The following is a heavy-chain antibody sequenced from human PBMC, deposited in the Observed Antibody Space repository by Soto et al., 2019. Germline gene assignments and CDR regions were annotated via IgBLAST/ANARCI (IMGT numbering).Heavy chain of an antibody. V-gene: IGHV3-30*18. CDR3: AKEGDGYTFRPLAY. D-gene: IGHD5-12*01. J-gene: IGHJ4*02. CDR1: GFTFSSYG. Sequence: QVQLVESGGGVVQPGRSLRLSCAASGFTFSSYGMHWVRQAPGKGLEWVAVISYDGSNKYYADSVKGRFTISRDNSKNTLYLQMNSLRAEDTAVYYCAKEGDGYTFRPLAYWGQGTLVTVSS. CDR2: ISYDGSNK.